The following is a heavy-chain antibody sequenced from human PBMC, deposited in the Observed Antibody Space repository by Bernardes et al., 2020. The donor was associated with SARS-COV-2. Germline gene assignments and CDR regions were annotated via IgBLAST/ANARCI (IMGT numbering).Heavy chain of an antibody. V-gene: IGHV1-2*02. CDR1: GYTFTGHY. D-gene: IGHD3-16*01. CDR3: ARGEMATIRTDAFDI. J-gene: IGHJ3*02. Sequence: ASVNVSCKASGYTFTGHYMHWVRQAPGQGLEWMGWINPNSCCTNYAQKFQGRVTMTRDTSISTAYMELSRLRSDDTAVYYCARGEMATIRTDAFDIWGQGTMVTVSS. CDR2: INPNSCCT.